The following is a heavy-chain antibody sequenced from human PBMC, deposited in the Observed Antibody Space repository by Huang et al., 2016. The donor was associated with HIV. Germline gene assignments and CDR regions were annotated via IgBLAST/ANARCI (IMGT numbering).Heavy chain of an antibody. D-gene: IGHD3-10*01. Sequence: QITLKESGPTLVKPTQTLTLTCTFPGFSLSTSGVGGGWIRQPPGKALEWLALIYLDGAKRNNHCLKSRLTISKDTSKNQVVLTMTNMDPVDTATYYCARNYYGSVGYSFDYWGQGTLVTVSS. CDR1: GFSLSTSGVG. CDR2: IYLDGAK. J-gene: IGHJ4*02. CDR3: ARNYYGSVGYSFDY. V-gene: IGHV2-5*02.